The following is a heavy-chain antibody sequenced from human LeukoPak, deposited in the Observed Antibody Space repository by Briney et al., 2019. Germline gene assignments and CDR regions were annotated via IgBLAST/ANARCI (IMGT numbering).Heavy chain of an antibody. CDR2: ISGSGGVT. D-gene: IGHD1-26*01. CDR3: AKWPEGATPKFHY. Sequence: GGSLRLSCAASGFTFSSYAMSWVRQAPGKGLEWVSTISGSGGVTYYPDSVRGRFTISRDNSKNTLHLQMDSLRAEDTAIYYYAKWPEGATPKFHYWGQGTLVTVSS. CDR1: GFTFSSYA. V-gene: IGHV3-23*01. J-gene: IGHJ4*02.